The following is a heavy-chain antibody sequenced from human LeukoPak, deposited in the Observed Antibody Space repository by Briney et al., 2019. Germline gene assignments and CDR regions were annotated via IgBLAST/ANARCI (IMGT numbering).Heavy chain of an antibody. CDR3: ARRAYYDTSGYHPVSGYFDL. D-gene: IGHD3-22*01. CDR2: VYAGGIT. CDR1: GCSVFSYY. J-gene: IGHJ2*01. V-gene: IGHV4-4*08. Sequence: SETLSLTCTVSGCSVFSYYWNWMRQPPGKGLEWIGYVYAGGITNYNPSLRRGGTLSVDTSRSPIPLRLTSVTAPDTAMYFCARRAYYDTSGYHPVSGYFDLWGRGTLVTVSS.